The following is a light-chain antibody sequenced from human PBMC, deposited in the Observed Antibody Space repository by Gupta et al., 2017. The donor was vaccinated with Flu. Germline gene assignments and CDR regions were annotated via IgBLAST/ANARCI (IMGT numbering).Light chain of an antibody. CDR3: QLWDGSISCPV. CDR1: YIGSKS. CDR2: DDR. V-gene: IGLV3-21*02. Sequence: SYVLTQPPSVSDGPGGTARITCEGNYIGSKSVHWYQQKSGQAPMLVVFDDRDRPSGLPERFSGSNSGNTATLTISAVGVGDEADYYCQLWDGSISCPVFGGGTNLAVL. J-gene: IGLJ3*02.